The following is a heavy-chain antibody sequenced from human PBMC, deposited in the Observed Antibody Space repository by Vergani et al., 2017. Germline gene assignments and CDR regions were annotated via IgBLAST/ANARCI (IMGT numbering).Heavy chain of an antibody. CDR2: INSDGSST. J-gene: IGHJ3*02. CDR1: GFTFSSYW. Sequence: EVQLVESGGGLVQPGGSLRLSCAASGFTFSSYWMHWVRQAPGKGLVWVSRINSDGSSTSYADSVKGRFTISRDNAKNTLYLQMNSLRAEDTAVYYCAREILIVVPAAIDAFDIWGQGTMVTVSS. V-gene: IGHV3-74*01. D-gene: IGHD2-2*01. CDR3: AREILIVVPAAIDAFDI.